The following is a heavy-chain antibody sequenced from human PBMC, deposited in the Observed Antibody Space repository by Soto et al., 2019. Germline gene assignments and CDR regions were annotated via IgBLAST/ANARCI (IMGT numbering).Heavy chain of an antibody. V-gene: IGHV3-23*05. CDR3: AKAKSLRSVRGSSFDS. CDR1: EFIFSSYA. J-gene: IGHJ4*02. CDR2: ISPSGDDT. D-gene: IGHD6-19*01. Sequence: PGGSLRLSCDASEFIFSSYAMSWVRQAPGKGLEWVSTISPSGDDTYYADSVRGRFTISRDNSRNTVSLQVNSLTTEDTARYYCAKAKSLRSVRGSSFDSWGQGA.